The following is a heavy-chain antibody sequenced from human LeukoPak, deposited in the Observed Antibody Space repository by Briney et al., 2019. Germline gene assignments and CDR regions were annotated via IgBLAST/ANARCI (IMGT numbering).Heavy chain of an antibody. V-gene: IGHV4-34*01. D-gene: IGHD3-10*01. CDR2: INHSGST. CDR1: GGSFSGYY. J-gene: IGHJ4*02. Sequence: SETLSLTCAVYGGSFSGYYWSWIRQPPGKGLEWIGEINHSGSTNYNPSLKSRVTISVDTSKNQFSLKLSSVTAADTAVYYRASRPITMVRGVIISDRNLDYWGQGTLVTVSS. CDR3: ASRPITMVRGVIISDRNLDY.